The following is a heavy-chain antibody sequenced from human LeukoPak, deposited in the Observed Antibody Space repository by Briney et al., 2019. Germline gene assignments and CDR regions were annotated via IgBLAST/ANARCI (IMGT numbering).Heavy chain of an antibody. Sequence: GGSLRPSCAASGFTVSSNYMSWVRQAPGKGLEWVSIIYSGDSTNEADSVKGRFTISRDNSKNTLYLQMNSLRVEDTAVYYCARVGNYRFDPWGQGTLVTVSS. CDR2: IYSGDST. J-gene: IGHJ5*02. D-gene: IGHD1-1*01. CDR1: GFTVSSNY. V-gene: IGHV3-66*01. CDR3: ARVGNYRFDP.